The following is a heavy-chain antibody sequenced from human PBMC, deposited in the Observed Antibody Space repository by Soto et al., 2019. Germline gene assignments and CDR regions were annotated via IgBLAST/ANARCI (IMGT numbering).Heavy chain of an antibody. Sequence: PVGSLRLSFAASGFTFSGYWMSWARQAPGKGLEWVANIKQDGSENYFVDSVKGRFTISRDNAKNSLYLQMNSLKSDDTAVYYCARRGRRSGNYADACDIWGQGTMVTVS. CDR1: GFTFSGYW. CDR3: ARRGRRSGNYADACDI. J-gene: IGHJ3*02. D-gene: IGHD1-26*01. CDR2: IKQDGSEN. V-gene: IGHV3-7*03.